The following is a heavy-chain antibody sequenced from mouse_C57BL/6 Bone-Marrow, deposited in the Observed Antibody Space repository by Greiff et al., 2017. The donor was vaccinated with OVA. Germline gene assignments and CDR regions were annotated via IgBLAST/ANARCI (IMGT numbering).Heavy chain of an antibody. CDR2: IHPSDMDP. CDR3: AIGGWRITTVVATRFDY. D-gene: IGHD1-1*01. CDR1: GYTFTSYG. J-gene: IGHJ2*01. Sequence: QLQHPGAELVKPGPSVRVSCKASGYTFTSYGLHGVKQRPGKGLGGIGRIHPSDMDPTYNQKFKGKATLTVDKASSTAYMQRSSLTSEDSAVYYGAIGGWRITTVVATRFDYWGQGTTLTVSS. V-gene: IGHV1-74*01.